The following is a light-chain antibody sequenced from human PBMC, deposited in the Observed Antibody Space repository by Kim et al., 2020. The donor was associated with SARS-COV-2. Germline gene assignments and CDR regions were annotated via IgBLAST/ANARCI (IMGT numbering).Light chain of an antibody. CDR1: ETVNNNY. CDR3: QQYGSSPPYS. V-gene: IGKV3-20*01. J-gene: IGKJ2*03. CDR2: STS. Sequence: THACRASETVNNNYLASDQQKPGEAPRPLSYSTSRRATRSPDRFSGRGSGTNFTLTLSKLETEGFAVYYCQQYGSSPPYSFGQGTRLEI.